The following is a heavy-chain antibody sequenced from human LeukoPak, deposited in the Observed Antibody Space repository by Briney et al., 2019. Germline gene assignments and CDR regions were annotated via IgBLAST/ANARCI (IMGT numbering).Heavy chain of an antibody. CDR2: IKQDGGEK. CDR1: GITFGSHW. Sequence: GGSLRLSCAASGITFGSHWMTWVRQAPGKGLEWVATIKQDGGEKYYVDSVKGRFTISRDNAENSLYLQMNSLRAEDTAVYYCARDLDFDAAGTDFDYWGQGTLVTVSS. J-gene: IGHJ4*02. V-gene: IGHV3-7*01. CDR3: ARDLDFDAAGTDFDY. D-gene: IGHD6-13*01.